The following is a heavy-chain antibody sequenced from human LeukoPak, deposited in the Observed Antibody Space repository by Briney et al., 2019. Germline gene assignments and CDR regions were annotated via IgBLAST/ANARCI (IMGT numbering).Heavy chain of an antibody. V-gene: IGHV1-18*04. CDR2: ISAYNGNT. CDR3: ARDYGGVGYYYYMDV. D-gene: IGHD3-10*01. CDR1: GYTFTGYY. J-gene: IGHJ6*03. Sequence: ASVKVSCKASGYTFTGYYIHWVRQAPGQGLEWMGWISAYNGNTNYAQKLQGRVTMTTDTSTSTAYMELRSLRSDDTAVYYCARDYGGVGYYYYMDVWGKGTTVTVSS.